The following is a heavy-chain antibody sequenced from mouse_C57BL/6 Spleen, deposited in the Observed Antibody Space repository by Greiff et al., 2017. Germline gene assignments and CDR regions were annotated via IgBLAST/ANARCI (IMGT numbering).Heavy chain of an antibody. CDR2: ISDGGSYT. CDR3: ARTSLLSYAMDY. J-gene: IGHJ4*01. CDR1: GFTFSSYA. V-gene: IGHV5-4*01. D-gene: IGHD2-10*01. Sequence: EVQLVESGGGLVKPGGSLKLSCAASGFTFSSYAMSWVRQTPEKRLEWVATISDGGSYTYYPDNVKGRFTISRDNAKNNLYLQMSHLKSEDTAMYYCARTSLLSYAMDYWGQGTSVTVSS.